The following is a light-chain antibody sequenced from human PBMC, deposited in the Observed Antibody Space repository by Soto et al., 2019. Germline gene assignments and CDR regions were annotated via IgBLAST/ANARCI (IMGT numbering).Light chain of an antibody. CDR1: QSVTNY. CDR2: DAS. CDR3: QQRLNWPPN. Sequence: ETVLTQSPGTLSLSPGERATLSCRATQSVTNYIAWYQQRPGQAPRLLIYDASNRASGVPAKFSGSGSETDFTLTISDLEPADFGLYYCQQRLNWPPNFGQGTKVDIK. V-gene: IGKV3-11*01. J-gene: IGKJ1*01.